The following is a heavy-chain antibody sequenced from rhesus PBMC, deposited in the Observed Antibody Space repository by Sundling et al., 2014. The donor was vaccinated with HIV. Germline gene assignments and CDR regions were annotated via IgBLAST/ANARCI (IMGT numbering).Heavy chain of an antibody. CDR3: VRDARWTPPTYYYGLDT. V-gene: IGHV4S9*01. D-gene: IGHD1-1*01. CDR2: IYGGTGST. CDR1: GDSISDNYY. Sequence: QVQLQESGPGLVKPSETLSLTCAVSGDSISDNYYWNWIRQPPGKGLEWIGNIYGGTGSTYYNPSLKSRATISKDTSKGQFSLKLTSVTAADTAVYYCVRDARWTPPTYYYGLDTWGQGVVVSVSS. J-gene: IGHJ6*01.